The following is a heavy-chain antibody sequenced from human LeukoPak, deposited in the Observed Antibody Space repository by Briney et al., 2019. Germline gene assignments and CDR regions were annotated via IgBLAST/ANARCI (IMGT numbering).Heavy chain of an antibody. J-gene: IGHJ4*02. V-gene: IGHV3-21*01. CDR3: ARGADLDY. CDR1: GFTFSSYS. CDR2: IRSSSSYI. Sequence: GGSVTLSCAASGFTFSSYSMNWVRQAPGKALEWVSSIRSSSSYIYYAVSVKGRFTIYRDNDKNSLYLQMNSLRAEDRAVYYCARGADLDYWGQGTLVTVSS.